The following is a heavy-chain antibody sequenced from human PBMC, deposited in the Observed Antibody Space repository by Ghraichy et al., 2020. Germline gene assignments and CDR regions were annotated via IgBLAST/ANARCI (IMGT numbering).Heavy chain of an antibody. CDR1: GSTFTASH. CDR3: ARGMDTAIISFFDY. CDR2: INPDSGGA. Sequence: ASGKVSCKASGSTFTASHLHGVRQAPGQGLEWMGRINPDSGGANYAQNFQARVTMTRDTSLSTAYMELSRLKSDDTAGYYCARGMDTAIISFFDYWGQGSLVTVSS. J-gene: IGHJ4*02. D-gene: IGHD5-18*01. V-gene: IGHV1-2*06.